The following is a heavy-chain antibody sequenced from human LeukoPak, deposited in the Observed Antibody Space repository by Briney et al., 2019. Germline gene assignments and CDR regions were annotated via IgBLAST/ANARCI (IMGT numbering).Heavy chain of an antibody. CDR3: GRDPSARVTIDF. D-gene: IGHD5-24*01. Sequence: GGSLRLSCAASGFTFSNYAMHWVRQAPGKGLGWVAIVSHDGRNQYYAESVKGRFTISRDSSKNTVSLQMNSLRAGDSALYYCGRDPSARVTIDFWGQGTLVTVSS. CDR2: VSHDGRNQ. J-gene: IGHJ4*02. CDR1: GFTFSNYA. V-gene: IGHV3-30*04.